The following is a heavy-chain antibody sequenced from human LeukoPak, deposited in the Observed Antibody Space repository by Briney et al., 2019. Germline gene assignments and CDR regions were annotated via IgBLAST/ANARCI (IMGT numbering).Heavy chain of an antibody. V-gene: IGHV4-61*01. Sequence: PSETLSLTCTVSGGSVSSGSYYWSWIRQPPGKGLEWIGYIYYSGSTNYNPSLKSRVTISVDTSKNQFSLKLSSVTAADTAVYYCARDLGGQLLWYGMDVWGKGTTVTVSS. J-gene: IGHJ6*04. CDR3: ARDLGGQLLWYGMDV. CDR2: IYYSGST. D-gene: IGHD2-2*01. CDR1: GGSVSSGSYY.